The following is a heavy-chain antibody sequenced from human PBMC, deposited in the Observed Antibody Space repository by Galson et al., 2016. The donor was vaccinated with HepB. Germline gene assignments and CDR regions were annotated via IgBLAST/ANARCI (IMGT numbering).Heavy chain of an antibody. CDR3: AREGREYYDSSGPGDAFDI. Sequence: PLRLSCAASGFMFPFRTHWMSWVRQAPGKGLECVAHINQDETEKYYADSVKGRFTISRDNAKNSLYLQMNSLRAEDTAVYYCAREGREYYDSSGPGDAFDIWGQGTMVTVSS. J-gene: IGHJ3*02. D-gene: IGHD3-22*01. V-gene: IGHV3-7*03. CDR2: INQDETEK. CDR1: GFMFPFRTHW.